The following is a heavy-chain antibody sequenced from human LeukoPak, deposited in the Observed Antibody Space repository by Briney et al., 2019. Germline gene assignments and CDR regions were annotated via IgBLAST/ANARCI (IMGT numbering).Heavy chain of an antibody. V-gene: IGHV3-30-3*01. Sequence: PGGSLRLSCAASGFTFSSYAMHWVRQAPGKGLEWVAVISYDGSNKYYADSVKGRFTISRDNSKNTLYLQMNSLRAEGTAVYYCARDALRYFDYWGQGTLVTVSS. CDR2: ISYDGSNK. CDR1: GFTFSSYA. D-gene: IGHD2-15*01. CDR3: ARDALRYFDY. J-gene: IGHJ4*02.